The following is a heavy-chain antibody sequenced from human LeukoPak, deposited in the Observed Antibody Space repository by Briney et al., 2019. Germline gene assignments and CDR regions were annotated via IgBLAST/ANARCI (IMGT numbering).Heavy chain of an antibody. CDR3: ARGGYYDSSGYSDY. V-gene: IGHV3-74*01. CDR2: ISSDGSST. CDR1: GFTFSSSW. J-gene: IGHJ4*02. D-gene: IGHD3-22*01. Sequence: GGSLRLSCAASGFTFSSSWMPWVRQAPGKGLVWVSRISSDGSSTSYADSVKGRFTISRDNAKNTLYLQMNSLRAEDTAVYYCARGGYYDSSGYSDYWGQGTLVTVSS.